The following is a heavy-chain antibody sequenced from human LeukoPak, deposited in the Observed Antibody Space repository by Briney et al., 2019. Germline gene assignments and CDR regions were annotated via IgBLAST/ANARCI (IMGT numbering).Heavy chain of an antibody. D-gene: IGHD3-22*01. CDR2: IYYSGST. J-gene: IGHJ4*02. Sequence: WVRQPPGKGLEWIGSIYYSGSTYYNPSLKSRVTISVDTSKNQFSLKLSSVTAADTAVYYCAREKGDSSGYYIDYWGQGTLVTVSS. V-gene: IGHV4-39*07. CDR3: AREKGDSSGYYIDY.